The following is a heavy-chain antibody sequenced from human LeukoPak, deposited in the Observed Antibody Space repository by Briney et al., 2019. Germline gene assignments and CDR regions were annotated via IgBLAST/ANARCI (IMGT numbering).Heavy chain of an antibody. CDR3: ARRDGYNSYYFDY. V-gene: IGHV4-61*05. Sequence: PSETLSLTCTVSGGSISSSSYYWGWIRQPPGKGLEWIGYIYYSGSTNYNPSLKSRVTISVGTSKNQFSLKLSSVTAADTAVYYCARRDGYNSYYFDYWGQGTLVTVSS. CDR1: GGSISSSSYY. CDR2: IYYSGST. J-gene: IGHJ4*02. D-gene: IGHD5-24*01.